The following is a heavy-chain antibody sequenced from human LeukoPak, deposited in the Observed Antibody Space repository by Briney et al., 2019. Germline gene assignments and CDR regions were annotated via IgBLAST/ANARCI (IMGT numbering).Heavy chain of an antibody. CDR2: INSDGSTT. CDR3: CSSGYYEFDY. CDR1: GFTFSSYW. Sequence: RGSLRLSCAASGFTFSSYWMHWVRQAPGKGLVWVSRINSDGSTTSYADSVKGRFTISRDNAKNTLYLQMNSLRAEDTAVYYCCSSGYYEFDYWGQGTLVTVSS. V-gene: IGHV3-74*01. J-gene: IGHJ4*02. D-gene: IGHD3-22*01.